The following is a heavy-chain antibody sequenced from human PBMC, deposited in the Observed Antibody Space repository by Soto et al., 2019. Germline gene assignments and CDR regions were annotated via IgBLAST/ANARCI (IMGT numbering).Heavy chain of an antibody. Sequence: ASVKVSCKASGYTFTSYYMHWVRQAPGQGLEWMGIINPSGGSTSYAQKFQGRVTMTRDTSTSTVYMELSSLRSEDTAVYYCARDPSSIAARPPYYYGMDVWGQGTTVIVSS. CDR3: ARDPSSIAARPPYYYGMDV. CDR2: INPSGGST. D-gene: IGHD6-6*01. J-gene: IGHJ6*02. CDR1: GYTFTSYY. V-gene: IGHV1-46*01.